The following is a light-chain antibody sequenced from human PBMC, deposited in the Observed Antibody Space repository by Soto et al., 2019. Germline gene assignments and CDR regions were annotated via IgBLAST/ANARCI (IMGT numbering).Light chain of an antibody. CDR2: DAS. J-gene: IGKJ5*01. CDR1: QSVSSN. V-gene: IGKV3-15*01. Sequence: EIVMTQSPATLSVSPGERATLSCRASQSVSSNLAWYQQKPGQAPRLLIYDASTRAPGFPARFSGSGSGTEFTLTISSLQSEDFAVYYCQQRSNWPPITFGQGTRLEIK. CDR3: QQRSNWPPIT.